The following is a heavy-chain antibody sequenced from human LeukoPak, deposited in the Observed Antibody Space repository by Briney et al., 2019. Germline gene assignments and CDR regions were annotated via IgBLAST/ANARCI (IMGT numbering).Heavy chain of an antibody. Sequence: GASVKVSCKASGYTFTGYYMHWVRQAPGQGLEWMGWINPNSGGTNYAQKFQGWVTMTRDTSISTAYMELRSLRSDDTAVYYCARDSAVTTFHYYYGMDVWGQGTTVTASS. J-gene: IGHJ6*02. D-gene: IGHD4-17*01. CDR3: ARDSAVTTFHYYYGMDV. CDR1: GYTFTGYY. CDR2: INPNSGGT. V-gene: IGHV1-2*04.